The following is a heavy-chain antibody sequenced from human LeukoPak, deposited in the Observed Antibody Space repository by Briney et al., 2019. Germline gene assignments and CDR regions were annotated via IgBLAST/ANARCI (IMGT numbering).Heavy chain of an antibody. V-gene: IGHV3-30*04. CDR2: ISYDGGSG. Sequence: GGSLRLSCAASGFSFRTYSVHWVRQAPGKGLECVAAISYDGGSGHYADSVKGRFIISRDDSKSMLYLQMNSLRAEDTAVYYCARVRGYSGYDRAFDIWGQGTMVTVPS. J-gene: IGHJ3*02. CDR1: GFSFRTYS. D-gene: IGHD5-12*01. CDR3: ARVRGYSGYDRAFDI.